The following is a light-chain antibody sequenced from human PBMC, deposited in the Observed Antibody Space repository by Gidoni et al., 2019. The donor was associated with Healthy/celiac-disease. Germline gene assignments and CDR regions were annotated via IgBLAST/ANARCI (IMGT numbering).Light chain of an antibody. V-gene: IGKV4-1*01. CDR2: WAS. Sequence: DIVMTQSPDSLAVSLGERATLNCKSSQSVLYSSNNKNYLAWYQQKPGQPPKLLLYWASTRESGVPDRFSGGGSGTDFTLTIRSLQADDVAVYYCQQYYSTLTFGQGTKLEIK. CDR1: QSVLYSSNNKNY. J-gene: IGKJ2*01. CDR3: QQYYSTLT.